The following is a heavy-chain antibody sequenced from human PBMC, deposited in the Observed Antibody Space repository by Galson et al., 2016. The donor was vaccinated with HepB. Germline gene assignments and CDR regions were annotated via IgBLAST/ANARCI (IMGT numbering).Heavy chain of an antibody. Sequence: PALVTPTQTLTLTCTFSGFVLNINSTGVSWIRQPPGKALEWLARIAWEDEKFYATSLKTRLSISRDTSKNKVVLTMTNMDPVDTATYYCAREYSRGGSALDVWGRGTTVTVSS. CDR3: AREYSRGGSALDV. CDR2: IAWEDEK. CDR1: GFVLNINSTG. V-gene: IGHV2-70*04. J-gene: IGHJ6*02. D-gene: IGHD3-10*01.